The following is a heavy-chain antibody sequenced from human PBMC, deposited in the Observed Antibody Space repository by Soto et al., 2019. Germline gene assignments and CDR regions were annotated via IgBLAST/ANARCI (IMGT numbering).Heavy chain of an antibody. CDR2: INPNSGGT. J-gene: IGHJ5*02. CDR1: GYTFTGYY. V-gene: IGHV1-2*02. CDR3: ARYPIVVVPAAENNWFDP. D-gene: IGHD2-2*01. Sequence: ASVKVSCKASGYTFTGYYMHWVRQAPGQGLEWMGWINPNSGGTNYAQKLQGRVTMTRDTSISTAYMELSRLRSDDTAVYYCARYPIVVVPAAENNWFDPWGQGTLVTVSS.